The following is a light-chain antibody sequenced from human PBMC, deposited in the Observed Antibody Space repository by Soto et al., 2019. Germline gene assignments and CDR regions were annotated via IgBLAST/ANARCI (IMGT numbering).Light chain of an antibody. CDR1: QSVISNY. V-gene: IGKV3-20*01. J-gene: IGKJ1*01. CDR3: QQYGSSPQT. CDR2: AAS. Sequence: EIVLTQSPGTLSLSPGERATLSCRASQSVISNYLAWYQQKPGQAPRLLIYAASSRATGIPDRFSGSGSVTDFTLTISRLEPEDFAVYYCQQYGSSPQTFGQGTKVDIK.